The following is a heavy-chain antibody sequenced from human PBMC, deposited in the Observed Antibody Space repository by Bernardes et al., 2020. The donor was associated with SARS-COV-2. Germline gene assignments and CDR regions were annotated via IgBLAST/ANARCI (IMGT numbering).Heavy chain of an antibody. Sequence: TLSLTCTVSGGSISSYYWSWIRQPPGKGLEWIGYIYYSGSTNYNPSLKSRVTISVDTSKNQFSLKLSSVTAADTAVYYCARHGDYDFWSHSFSPWGQGTLVTVSS. D-gene: IGHD3-3*01. V-gene: IGHV4-59*08. CDR3: ARHGDYDFWSHSFSP. J-gene: IGHJ5*02. CDR1: GGSISSYY. CDR2: IYYSGST.